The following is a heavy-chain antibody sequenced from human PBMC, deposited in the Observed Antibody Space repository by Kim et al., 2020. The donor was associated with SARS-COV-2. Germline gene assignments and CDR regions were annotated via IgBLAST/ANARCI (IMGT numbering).Heavy chain of an antibody. CDR2: IYYSGST. CDR1: GGSISSYY. V-gene: IGHV4-59*01. J-gene: IGHJ4*02. CDR3: ARGRSSSWYWGDY. D-gene: IGHD6-13*01. Sequence: SETLSLTCSVSGGSISSYYWSWIRQPPGKGLEWIGYIYYSGSTNYNPSLKSRVTISVDTSKNQFSLKLSSVTAADTAVYYCARGRSSSWYWGDYWGQGTLVTVSS.